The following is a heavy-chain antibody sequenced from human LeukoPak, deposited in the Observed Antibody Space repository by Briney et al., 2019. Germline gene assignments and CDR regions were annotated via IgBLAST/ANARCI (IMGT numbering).Heavy chain of an antibody. Sequence: GESLKIPCKGSCFSFTSYWIGWVRQMPGKGLEWMGIIYPGDSDTRYSPSFQGQVTMSADKSISTAYLQWSSLKASDTAMYYCARQDCSSTSCQYYFDYWGQGTLVTVSS. V-gene: IGHV5-51*01. CDR2: IYPGDSDT. CDR1: CFSFTSYW. J-gene: IGHJ4*02. CDR3: ARQDCSSTSCQYYFDY. D-gene: IGHD2-2*01.